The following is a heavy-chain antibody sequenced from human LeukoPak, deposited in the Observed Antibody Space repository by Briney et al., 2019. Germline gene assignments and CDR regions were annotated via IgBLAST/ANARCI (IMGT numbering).Heavy chain of an antibody. V-gene: IGHV1-8*02. Sequence: ASVKVSCEASGYTFTGYYIHWVRQATGQGLEWMGWMNPNSGNTGCAQKFQGRVTMTRNTSISTAYMELSSLRSEDTAVYYCARLAYCGGDCSSWGQGTLVTVSS. J-gene: IGHJ5*02. CDR2: MNPNSGNT. D-gene: IGHD2-21*02. CDR3: ARLAYCGGDCSS. CDR1: GYTFTGYY.